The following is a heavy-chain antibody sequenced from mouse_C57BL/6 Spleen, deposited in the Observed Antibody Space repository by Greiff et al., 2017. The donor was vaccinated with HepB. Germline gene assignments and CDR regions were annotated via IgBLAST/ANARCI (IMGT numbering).Heavy chain of an antibody. CDR1: GYTFTSYW. D-gene: IGHD1-1*01. V-gene: IGHV1-55*01. CDR2: IYPGSGST. Sequence: QVQLQQPGAELVKPGASVKMSCKASGYTFTSYWITWVKQRPGQGLEWIGDIYPGSGSTNYNEKFKSKATLTVDTSSSTAYMRLSSLTSEDSAVYYCARWYYGSSYYFDYWGQGTTLTVSS. CDR3: ARWYYGSSYYFDY. J-gene: IGHJ2*01.